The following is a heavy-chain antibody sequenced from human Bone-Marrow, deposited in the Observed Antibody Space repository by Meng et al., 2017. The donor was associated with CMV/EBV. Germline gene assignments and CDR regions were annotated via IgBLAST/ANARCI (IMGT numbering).Heavy chain of an antibody. CDR3: ARDDYEGAMDV. V-gene: IGHV3-72*01. D-gene: IGHD4-17*01. CDR1: GFTFSDHY. CDR2: IRNKANSYTT. Sequence: GESLKISCEASGFTFSDHYMDWVRQAPGKGLEWIGRIRNKANSYTTEYAASVKGRFTVSRDDSKNSFYLQMNSLETEDTAVYYCARDDYEGAMDVWGQGTSVTVSS. J-gene: IGHJ6*02.